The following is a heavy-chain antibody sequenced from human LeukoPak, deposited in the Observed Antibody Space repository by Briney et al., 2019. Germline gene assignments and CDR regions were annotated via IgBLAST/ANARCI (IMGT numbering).Heavy chain of an antibody. D-gene: IGHD6-19*01. CDR2: ISYDGSKK. Sequence: GGSLRLSCAGSEFTFSSYGMHWVRQAPGKGLEWVALISYDGSKKDYADSVKGRFTISRDNSKKTLYLQMNSLRPEDTAVYYCAKPQCLDSTPYFDYWGQGPLVTVSS. V-gene: IGHV3-30*18. CDR3: AKPQCLDSTPYFDY. CDR1: EFTFSSYG. J-gene: IGHJ4*02.